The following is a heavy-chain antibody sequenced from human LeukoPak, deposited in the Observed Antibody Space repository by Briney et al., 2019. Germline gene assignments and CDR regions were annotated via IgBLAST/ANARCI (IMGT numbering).Heavy chain of an antibody. CDR1: GFTFNNYW. D-gene: IGHD3-3*01. CDR3: ARSSITIFGVVIIPYGMDV. V-gene: IGHV3-53*01. Sequence: PGGSLRLSCAASGFTFNNYWMSWVRQAPGKGLEWVSVIYSGGSTYYADSVKGRFTISRDNSKNTLYLQMNSLRAEDTAVYYCARSSITIFGVVIIPYGMDVWGQGTTVTVSS. J-gene: IGHJ6*02. CDR2: IYSGGST.